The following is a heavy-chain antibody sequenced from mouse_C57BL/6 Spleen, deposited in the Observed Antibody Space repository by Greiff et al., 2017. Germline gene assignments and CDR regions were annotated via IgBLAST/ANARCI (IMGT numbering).Heavy chain of an antibody. Sequence: EVMLVESGEGLVKPGGSLKLSCAASGFTFSSYAMSWVRQTPEKRLEWVAYISSGGDYIYYADTVKGRFTISRDNARNTLYLQLSSLKSEDTAMYYCTRPDSSCYWFAYWGQGTLVTVSA. J-gene: IGHJ3*01. CDR1: GFTFSSYA. CDR3: TRPDSSCYWFAY. CDR2: ISSGGDYI. D-gene: IGHD3-2*02. V-gene: IGHV5-9-1*02.